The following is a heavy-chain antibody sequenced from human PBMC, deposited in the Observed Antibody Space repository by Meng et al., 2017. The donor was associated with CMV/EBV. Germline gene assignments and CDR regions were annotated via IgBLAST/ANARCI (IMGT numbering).Heavy chain of an antibody. CDR2: INHSGST. J-gene: IGHJ6*02. CDR3: AREGVGCRSTSCFPSSGMDV. V-gene: IGHV4-34*01. CDR1: GFTFSSYE. Sequence: ESLKISCAASGFTFSSYEMNWVRQAPGKGLEWIGEINHSGSTNYNPSLKSRVTISVDTSKNQFSPKLSSVTAADTAVYYCAREGVGCRSTSCFPSSGMDVWGQGTTVTVSS. D-gene: IGHD2-2*01.